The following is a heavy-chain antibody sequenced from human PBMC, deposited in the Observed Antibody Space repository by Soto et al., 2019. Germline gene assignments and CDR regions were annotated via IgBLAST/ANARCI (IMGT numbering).Heavy chain of an antibody. V-gene: IGHV4-30-4*01. D-gene: IGHD2-15*01. CDR1: GGSISSGDYY. J-gene: IGHJ4*02. Sequence: KPSETLSLTCTVSGGSISSGDYYWSWIRQPPGKGLEWIGYIYYSGSTYYNPSLKSRVTISVDTSKNQFSLKLSSVTAADTAVYYCARNGLGYCSGGSCYPGLHYFDYWGQGTLVTVSS. CDR3: ARNGLGYCSGGSCYPGLHYFDY. CDR2: IYYSGST.